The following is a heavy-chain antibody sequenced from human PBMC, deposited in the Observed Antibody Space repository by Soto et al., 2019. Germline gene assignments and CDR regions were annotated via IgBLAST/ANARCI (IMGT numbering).Heavy chain of an antibody. D-gene: IGHD6-13*01. CDR3: GTADRGTAAGGTVQ. Sequence: EVQVVESGGGLVQPGGSLRLSCAASGFTLSTYWMTWVRQAPGKGLEWVANIKQDGSEKYYVDSVKGRFTVSRDNAKNSLYLQMNSLITEDTAVYYCGTADRGTAAGGTVQWGQGTLVTVSS. J-gene: IGHJ4*02. V-gene: IGHV3-7*01. CDR1: GFTLSTYW. CDR2: IKQDGSEK.